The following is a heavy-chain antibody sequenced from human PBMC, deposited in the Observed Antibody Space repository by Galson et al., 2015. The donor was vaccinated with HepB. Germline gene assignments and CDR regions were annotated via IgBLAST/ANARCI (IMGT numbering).Heavy chain of an antibody. CDR3: ARADRLGYCSGGSCPLFDY. V-gene: IGHV1-3*01. D-gene: IGHD2-15*01. J-gene: IGHJ4*02. Sequence: SVKVSCKASGYTFTSYAMHWVRQAPGQRLEWMGWINAGNGNTKYSQKFQGRVTITRDTSASTAYMELSSLRSEDTAVYYCARADRLGYCSGGSCPLFDYWGQGTLVTVSS. CDR1: GYTFTSYA. CDR2: INAGNGNT.